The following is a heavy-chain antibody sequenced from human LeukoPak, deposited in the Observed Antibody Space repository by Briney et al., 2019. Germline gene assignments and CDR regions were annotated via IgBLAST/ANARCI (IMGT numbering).Heavy chain of an antibody. CDR3: AKDVRSDYFDY. J-gene: IGHJ4*02. Sequence: GGSLRLSCEASGLTFNNYAMHWVRQSSGKGLEWVSGIGSSGGGTYYADSVKGRFTISRDNANNSLYLQMDSLRAEDTAVYYCAKDVRSDYFDYWGQGTLVTVSS. CDR2: IGSSGGGT. CDR1: GLTFNNYA. V-gene: IGHV3-21*01.